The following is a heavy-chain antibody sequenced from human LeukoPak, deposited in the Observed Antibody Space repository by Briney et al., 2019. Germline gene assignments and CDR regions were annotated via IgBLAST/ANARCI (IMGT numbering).Heavy chain of an antibody. Sequence: GASVKVSCKASGYTFTGYYMHWVRQAPGQGLEWMGWINPNSGGTNYAQKFQGRVTMTRDTSISTVYMELSRLRSDDTAVYYCARDRAAAGSPPFDYWGQGTLVTVSS. V-gene: IGHV1-2*02. J-gene: IGHJ4*02. CDR2: INPNSGGT. CDR1: GYTFTGYY. D-gene: IGHD6-13*01. CDR3: ARDRAAAGSPPFDY.